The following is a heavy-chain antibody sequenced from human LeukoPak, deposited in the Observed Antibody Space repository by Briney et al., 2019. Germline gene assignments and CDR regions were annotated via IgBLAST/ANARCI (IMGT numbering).Heavy chain of an antibody. V-gene: IGHV1-3*01. D-gene: IGHD1-7*01. J-gene: IGHJ4*02. CDR3: ARVNYVSSGWGAPFDC. Sequence: ASVKVSCKASGYTFTSYAMHWVRQAPGQRLEWMGWINAGNGNTKYSQKFQGRVTITRDTSASTAYMELSSLRSEDTAIYYCARVNYVSSGWGAPFDCWGQGTLVTVSS. CDR1: GYTFTSYA. CDR2: INAGNGNT.